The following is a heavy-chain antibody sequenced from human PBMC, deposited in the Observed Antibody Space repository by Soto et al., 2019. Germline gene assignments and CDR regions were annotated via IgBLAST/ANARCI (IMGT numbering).Heavy chain of an antibody. Sequence: QVQLQESGPGLVKPSETLSLTCTVSGGSISSYYWSWIRQPPGKGLEWIGYIYYSGSTNYNPSLKSRVTISVDTSKNRFSLKLSSVTAADTAVYYCARLPRKFGTDNWFDPWGQGTLVTVSS. D-gene: IGHD1-1*01. CDR2: IYYSGST. J-gene: IGHJ5*02. CDR1: GGSISSYY. V-gene: IGHV4-59*01. CDR3: ARLPRKFGTDNWFDP.